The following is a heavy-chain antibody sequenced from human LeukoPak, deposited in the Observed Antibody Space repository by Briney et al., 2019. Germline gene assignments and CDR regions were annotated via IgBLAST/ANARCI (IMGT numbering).Heavy chain of an antibody. CDR3: AKDRDSSGLYDAFDI. V-gene: IGHV3-53*01. J-gene: IGHJ3*02. D-gene: IGHD3-22*01. Sequence: GGSLRLSCAASGFTVSSNYMSWVRQAPGKGLEWLSVLYSGGSTYYSDSVKGRFTISRDNSKNTLFLQMKSLRAEDTAVYYCAKDRDSSGLYDAFDIWGQGTMVTVSS. CDR2: LYSGGST. CDR1: GFTVSSNY.